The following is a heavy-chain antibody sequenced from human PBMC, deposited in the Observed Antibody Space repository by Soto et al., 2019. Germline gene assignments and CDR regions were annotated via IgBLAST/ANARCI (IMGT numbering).Heavy chain of an antibody. Sequence: EVQLVESGGGLVQPGGSLRLSCAASGFTLGTYWMNWVRQAPGKGLEWVANIKQDGSEKNYMDSVKGRFTISRDNAKNSLYLQMSSLRDEDTAVYYCATVVVQWEISLWGRGTLVTVSS. CDR2: IKQDGSEK. D-gene: IGHD1-26*01. CDR3: ATVVVQWEISL. V-gene: IGHV3-7*01. J-gene: IGHJ2*01. CDR1: GFTLGTYW.